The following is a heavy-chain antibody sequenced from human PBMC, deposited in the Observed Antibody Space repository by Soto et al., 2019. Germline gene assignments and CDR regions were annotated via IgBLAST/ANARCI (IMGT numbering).Heavy chain of an antibody. CDR1: GGSISSGGYY. CDR2: IYYSGST. CDR3: ASIVVVAANLRGGFDP. Sequence: SETLSLTCTVSGGSISSGGYYWSWIRQHPGKGLEWIGYIYYSGSTYYNPSLKSRVTISVDTSKNQFSLKLSSVTAADTAVYYCASIVVVAANLRGGFDPWGQGTLVTVSS. J-gene: IGHJ5*02. V-gene: IGHV4-31*03. D-gene: IGHD2-15*01.